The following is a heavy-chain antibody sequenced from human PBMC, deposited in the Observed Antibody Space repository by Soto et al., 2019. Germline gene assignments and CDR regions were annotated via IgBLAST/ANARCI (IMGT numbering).Heavy chain of an antibody. D-gene: IGHD2-15*01. CDR2: ISYEGSNK. CDR1: GFTFSSYG. J-gene: IGHJ4*02. Sequence: QVQLVESGGGVVQPGRSLRLSCAASGFTFSSYGMHWVRQAPGKGLEWVAVISYEGSNKYYAESVKGRFTISRDNSKNTMYLQMNSLRAEDTAVYYCAKETYSGPLDYWGQGTLVTVAS. V-gene: IGHV3-30*18. CDR3: AKETYSGPLDY.